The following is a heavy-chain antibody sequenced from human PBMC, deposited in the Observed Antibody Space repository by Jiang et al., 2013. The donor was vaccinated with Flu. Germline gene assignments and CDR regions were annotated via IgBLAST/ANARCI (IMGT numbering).Heavy chain of an antibody. CDR2: IYHSGST. J-gene: IGHJ6*02. CDR3: ASDSIFRNYYYGMDV. Sequence: GLVKPSGTLSLTCAVSGGSISSSNWWSWVRQPPGKGLEWIGEIYHSGSTNYNPSLKSRVTISVDKSKNQFSLKLSSVTAADTAVYYCASDSIFRNYYYGMDVWGQGTTVTVSS. D-gene: IGHD3-3*01. V-gene: IGHV4-4*02. CDR1: GGSISSSNW.